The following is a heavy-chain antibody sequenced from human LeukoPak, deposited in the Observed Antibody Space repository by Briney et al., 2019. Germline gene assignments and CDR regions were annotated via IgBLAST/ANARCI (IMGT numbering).Heavy chain of an antibody. CDR1: GFTFSSYS. J-gene: IGHJ6*02. V-gene: IGHV3-21*01. CDR3: ASYSSSWYFQSRGMDV. Sequence: GGSLRRSCAASGFTFSSYSMNWVRQAPGKGLEWVSSISSNSNYILYADSVKGRFTISRDNAKNSLYLQMNSLRAEDTAVYYCASYSSSWYFQSRGMDVWGQGTTVTVSS. CDR2: ISSNSNYI. D-gene: IGHD6-13*01.